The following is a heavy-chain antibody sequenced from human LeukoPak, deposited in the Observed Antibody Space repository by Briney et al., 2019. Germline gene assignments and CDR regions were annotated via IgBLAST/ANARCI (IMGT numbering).Heavy chain of an antibody. CDR3: AISTGSSDFVY. D-gene: IGHD1-26*01. Sequence: SETLSLTCAVSGGSISSGGYSWNWIRQPPGKGLEWIGYIYNSGSTYYNPSLKSRLSISVDTSNNQFSLKLNSVTAADTAVYYCAISTGSSDFVYWGQGTLVTVSS. J-gene: IGHJ4*02. CDR1: GGSISSGGYS. V-gene: IGHV4-30-4*07. CDR2: IYNSGST.